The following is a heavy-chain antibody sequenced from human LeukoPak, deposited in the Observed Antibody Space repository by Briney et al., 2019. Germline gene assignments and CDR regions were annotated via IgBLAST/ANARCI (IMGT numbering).Heavy chain of an antibody. D-gene: IGHD3-3*01. J-gene: IGHJ6*03. CDR3: ARGAINFWSGYYPGEGYYYYMDV. Sequence: ASVKVSCKASGYTFTGYYMHWVRQAPGQGLEWMGWINPNSGGTNYAQKFQGRVTITRNTSISTAYMELSGLRSEDTAVYYCARGAINFWSGYYPGEGYYYYMDVWGKGTTVTVSS. CDR1: GYTFTGYY. V-gene: IGHV1-2*02. CDR2: INPNSGGT.